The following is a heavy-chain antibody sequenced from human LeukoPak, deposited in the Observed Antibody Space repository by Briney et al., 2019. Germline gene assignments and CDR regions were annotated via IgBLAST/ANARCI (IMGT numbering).Heavy chain of an antibody. J-gene: IGHJ4*02. V-gene: IGHV4-34*01. Sequence: SETLSLTCTVSGGSIRSYYWSWIRQPPGKGLEWIGEINHSGSTNYNPSLKSRVTISVDTSKNQFSLKLSSVTAADTAVYYCARIGSWYWRYFDYWGQGTLVTVSS. CDR1: GGSIRSYY. CDR2: INHSGST. D-gene: IGHD6-13*01. CDR3: ARIGSWYWRYFDY.